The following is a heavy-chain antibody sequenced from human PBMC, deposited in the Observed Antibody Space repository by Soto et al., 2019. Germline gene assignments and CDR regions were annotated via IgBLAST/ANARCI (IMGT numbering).Heavy chain of an antibody. CDR3: ASAVLRYFDWLENWFDP. V-gene: IGHV4-39*01. CDR1: GGSISSSSYY. Sequence: SETLSLTCTVSGGSISSSSYYWGWIRQPPGKGLEWIGSIYYSGSTYYNPSLKSRVTISVDTSKNQFSLKLSSVTAADTAVYYCASAVLRYFDWLENWFDPWGQGTLVTVSS. CDR2: IYYSGST. D-gene: IGHD3-9*01. J-gene: IGHJ5*02.